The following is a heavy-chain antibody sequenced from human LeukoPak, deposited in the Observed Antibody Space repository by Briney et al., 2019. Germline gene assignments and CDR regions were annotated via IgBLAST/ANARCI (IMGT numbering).Heavy chain of an antibody. CDR1: GFTFSTYG. CDR2: IAYDGTNK. Sequence: GGSLRLSCAASGFTFSTYGIHWARQALGKGLEWVTIIAYDGTNKYYADSVEGRFTISRDNSKNTLYLQMNSLRPEDTAVYYCAREQIEGLDPWGQGTLVTVSS. V-gene: IGHV3-30*03. J-gene: IGHJ5*02. CDR3: AREQIEGLDP.